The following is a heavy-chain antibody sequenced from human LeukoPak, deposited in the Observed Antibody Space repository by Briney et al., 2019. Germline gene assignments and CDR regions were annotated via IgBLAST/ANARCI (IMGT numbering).Heavy chain of an antibody. V-gene: IGHV1-46*01. CDR3: ARDLPSPYYYDSSGYYYDDAFDI. D-gene: IGHD3-22*01. CDR1: GYTFTSYY. CDR2: INPSGGST. J-gene: IGHJ3*02. Sequence: ASVKVSCKASGYTFTSYYMHWVRQAPRQGLEWMGIINPSGGSTSYAQKFQGRVTMTRDTSTSTVYMELSSLRSEDTAVYYCARDLPSPYYYDSSGYYYDDAFDIWGQGTMVTVSS.